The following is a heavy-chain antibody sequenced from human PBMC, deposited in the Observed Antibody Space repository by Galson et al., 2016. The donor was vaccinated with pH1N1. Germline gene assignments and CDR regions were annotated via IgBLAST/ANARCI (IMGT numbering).Heavy chain of an antibody. J-gene: IGHJ4*02. V-gene: IGHV3-9*01. CDR3: AKDKAGDLDS. D-gene: IGHD3-10*01. Sequence: SLRLSCAGSGYRFEEYAMHWVRQSPEKGLEWVAGIYGGSARIDYADSVKGRFTISREDAKKSLFLQMNNLRSEDTALYYCAKDKAGDLDSWGQGTLVTVSS. CDR2: IYGGSARI. CDR1: GYRFEEYA.